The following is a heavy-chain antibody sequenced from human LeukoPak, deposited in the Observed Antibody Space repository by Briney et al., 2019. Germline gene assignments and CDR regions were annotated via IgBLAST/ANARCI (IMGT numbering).Heavy chain of an antibody. V-gene: IGHV3-23*01. D-gene: IGHD2-21*02. CDR2: ISSYGGST. J-gene: IGHJ4*02. Sequence: GGSLRHYCAASGFTFSDYAMSWVRQGPGKGLDWVSTISSYGGSTYHADSVKGRFTISRDNSKNTLYLQMNSLRAEDTAVYFCAKDSPSVTATPHDYWGQGALVTVSS. CDR1: GFTFSDYA. CDR3: AKDSPSVTATPHDY.